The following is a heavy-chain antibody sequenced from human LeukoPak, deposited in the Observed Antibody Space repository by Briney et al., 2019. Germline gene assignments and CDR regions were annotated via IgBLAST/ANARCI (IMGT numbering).Heavy chain of an antibody. J-gene: IGHJ1*01. V-gene: IGHV3-30-3*01. CDR3: ATGIVAVVGDTTEYFQR. CDR1: GFTFSSYA. Sequence: PGGSLRLSCATSGFTFSSYAMHWVRQAPGKGLEWVAVISNDGSNKHYADSVKGRFTISRDNSKNTLYVEMNSLRAEDTAMYYCATGIVAVVGDTTEYFQRWGQGTLVTVPS. CDR2: ISNDGSNK. D-gene: IGHD2-15*01.